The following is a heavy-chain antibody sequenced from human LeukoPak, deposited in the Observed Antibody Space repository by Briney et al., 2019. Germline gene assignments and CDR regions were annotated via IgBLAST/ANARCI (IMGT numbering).Heavy chain of an antibody. CDR1: GYTLTELS. CDR2: FDPEDGET. V-gene: IGHV1-24*01. J-gene: IGHJ6*02. D-gene: IGHD2-2*02. Sequence: ASVKVSCKVSGYTLTELSMHWVRQAPGKGLEWMGGFDPEDGETIYAQKFQGRVTMTEDTSTDTAYMELCSLRSEDTAVYYCATGQYQLLYGGYYYGMDVWGQGTTVTVSS. CDR3: ATGQYQLLYGGYYYGMDV.